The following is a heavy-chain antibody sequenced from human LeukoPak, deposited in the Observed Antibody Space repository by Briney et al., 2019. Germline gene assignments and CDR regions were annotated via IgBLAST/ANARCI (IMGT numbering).Heavy chain of an antibody. CDR2: ISYDGSNK. D-gene: IGHD2-8*01. J-gene: IGHJ4*02. V-gene: IGHV3-30*18. Sequence: RLSSAPARLSLASYGMHWVRQAPGKGRGWVSVISYDGSNKYYTNSVKGRFTISRDNSKNTLYLQMNSLRAEDTAVYYCANPGEGYCTNGVCYTTDYWGQGTLVTVSS. CDR1: RLSLASYG. CDR3: ANPGEGYCTNGVCYTTDY.